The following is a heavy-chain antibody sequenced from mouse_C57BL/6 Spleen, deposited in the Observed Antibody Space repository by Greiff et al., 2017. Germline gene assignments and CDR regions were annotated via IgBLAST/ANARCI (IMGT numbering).Heavy chain of an antibody. CDR3: TRWDITTVRDY. V-gene: IGHV1-15*01. Sequence: VQLQQSGAELVRPGASVTLSCKASGYTFTDYEMHWVKQTPVHGLEWIGAIDPETGGTAYNQTFKGKAILTADKSASTAYMEISSLKSEDSAVYYCTRWDITTVRDYWGQGTTLTVSS. J-gene: IGHJ2*01. CDR1: GYTFTDYE. D-gene: IGHD1-1*01. CDR2: IDPETGGT.